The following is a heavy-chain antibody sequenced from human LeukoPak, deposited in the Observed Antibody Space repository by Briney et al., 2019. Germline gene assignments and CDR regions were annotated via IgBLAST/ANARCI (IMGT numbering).Heavy chain of an antibody. CDR2: IYTSGST. Sequence: PSETLSLTCTVSGGSISSYYWSWIRQPAGKGLEWIGRIYTSGSTNYNPSLKSRVTMSVDTSKNQFSLKLSSVTAADTAVYFCARLNDFWSGYYLRSFDYWGQGTLVTVSS. CDR1: GGSISSYY. CDR3: ARLNDFWSGYYLRSFDY. D-gene: IGHD3-3*01. V-gene: IGHV4-4*07. J-gene: IGHJ4*02.